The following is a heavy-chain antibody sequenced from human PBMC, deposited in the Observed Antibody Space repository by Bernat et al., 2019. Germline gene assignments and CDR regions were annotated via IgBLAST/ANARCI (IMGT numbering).Heavy chain of an antibody. CDR3: ARDSRALLSALGLDN. CDR2: ISGYNGDT. CDR1: SYTFTTYG. Sequence: QVQLVQSGVEVKKPGASVKVSCKASSYTFTTYGISWVRQAPGQGLEWMGWISGYNGDTNYAQKFQGRVTMTTDTSTSTAYMELRSLRSDDTAVYYCARDSRALLSALGLDNWGQGTLVTVSS. D-gene: IGHD7-27*01. J-gene: IGHJ4*02. V-gene: IGHV1-18*01.